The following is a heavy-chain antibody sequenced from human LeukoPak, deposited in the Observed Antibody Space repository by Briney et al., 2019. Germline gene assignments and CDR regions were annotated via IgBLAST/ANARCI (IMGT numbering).Heavy chain of an antibody. Sequence: ASVKVSCKASGYTFTSYYMHWVRQAPGQGLEWMGIINPSGGSTRYAQKFQGRVTMTRDTSTSTVYMELSSLRSEDTAVYYCATPGAGIAAAGIYYYYGMDVWGQGTRSPSP. D-gene: IGHD6-13*01. CDR1: GYTFTSYY. CDR3: ATPGAGIAAAGIYYYYGMDV. J-gene: IGHJ6*02. V-gene: IGHV1-46*01. CDR2: INPSGGST.